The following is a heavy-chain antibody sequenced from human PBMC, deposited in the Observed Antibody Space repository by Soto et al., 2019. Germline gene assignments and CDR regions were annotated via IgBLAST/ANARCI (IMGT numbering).Heavy chain of an antibody. Sequence: ASVKVSCKASGYTFTGYYMHWVRQAPGQGLEWMGWINPNSGGTNYAQKFQGWVTMTRDTSISTAYMELSRLRSDDTAVYYCARGGLSGSYPYYYYGMDVWGQGTTVTVSS. CDR2: INPNSGGT. J-gene: IGHJ6*02. D-gene: IGHD1-26*01. V-gene: IGHV1-2*04. CDR3: ARGGLSGSYPYYYYGMDV. CDR1: GYTFTGYY.